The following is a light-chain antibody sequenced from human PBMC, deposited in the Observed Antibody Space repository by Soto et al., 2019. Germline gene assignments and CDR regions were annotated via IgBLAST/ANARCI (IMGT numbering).Light chain of an antibody. J-gene: IGKJ1*01. CDR3: QQYNSYRRT. CDR1: QSISSW. Sequence: DIQMTQSPSTLSASVGDRVTITCRASQSISSWLAWYQQKPGKAPELLIYKAPSLESGVPSRFSGSGSGTEFTLTISSLQPDDFATYYCQQYNSYRRTFGQGTKVEIK. V-gene: IGKV1-5*03. CDR2: KAP.